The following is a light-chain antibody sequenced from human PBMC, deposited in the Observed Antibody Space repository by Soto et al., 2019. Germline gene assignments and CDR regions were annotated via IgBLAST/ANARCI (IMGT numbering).Light chain of an antibody. Sequence: QSVLTQPPSVTGAPGQRVAISCTGSGSNNGAGSDVHWYQQLPGTAPKLLVYGNNNRPSGVPDRFSGSKSATSASLAITGLQAEDEADYYCQSYDISLSGWVFGTGTKVTVL. CDR3: QSYDISLSGWV. J-gene: IGLJ1*01. CDR1: GSNNGAGSD. CDR2: GNN. V-gene: IGLV1-40*01.